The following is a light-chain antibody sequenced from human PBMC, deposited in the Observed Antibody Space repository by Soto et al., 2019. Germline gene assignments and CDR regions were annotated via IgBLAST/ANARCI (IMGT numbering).Light chain of an antibody. Sequence: EIVLPHSPAPLPSPEREGATLSCTTSQSVSSYLAWYQQKPGQAPRLLIYGASNTATGIPASFRRSGCGTDFTLTISSLEPEPFAVYYCQQRSNWPPSFGGGTKVDIK. CDR3: QQRSNWPPS. V-gene: IGKV3-11*01. J-gene: IGKJ4*01. CDR2: GAS. CDR1: QSVSSY.